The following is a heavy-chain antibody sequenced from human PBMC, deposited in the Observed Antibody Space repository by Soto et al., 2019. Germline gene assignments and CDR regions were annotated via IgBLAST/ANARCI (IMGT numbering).Heavy chain of an antibody. CDR2: VSSSGGSR. D-gene: IGHD6-19*01. V-gene: IGHV3-23*01. Sequence: EVQLLESGGGLVQSGGSLRLSCAASGFTFNNYAMNWVRQAPGKGLEWVSSVSSSGGSREYADSVRGRFTVSRDNSKRTLYLQMDSQRAADTAVYYCAKDRTVAGNPCDYYYGLDVWGQGTTVTVSS. J-gene: IGHJ6*02. CDR3: AKDRTVAGNPCDYYYGLDV. CDR1: GFTFNNYA.